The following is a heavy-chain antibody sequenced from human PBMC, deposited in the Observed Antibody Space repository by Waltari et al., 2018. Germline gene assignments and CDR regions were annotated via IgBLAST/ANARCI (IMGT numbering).Heavy chain of an antibody. CDR2: IYTSESN. V-gene: IGHV4-4*07. Sequence: HVQLQESGPGLVPPSETLSLPSTVSVGFIRSYYRPWIPHTAGQGLEWIGRIYTSESNNSNPSLKSRVTMSVDTSKKQFSLKLSSVTAADTAVYYCARAEEGWVGEKGYYYYMDVWGKGTTVTISS. CDR3: ARAEEGWVGEKGYYYYMDV. CDR1: VGFIRSYY. D-gene: IGHD3-10*01. J-gene: IGHJ6*03.